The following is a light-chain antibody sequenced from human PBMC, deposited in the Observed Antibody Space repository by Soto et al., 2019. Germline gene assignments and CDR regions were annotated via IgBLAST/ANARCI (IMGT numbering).Light chain of an antibody. V-gene: IGKV3-15*01. CDR3: QQYNDWPPFT. Sequence: EIVLTQSPATLSVSPGERATLSCRASQAVSSYLAWYQQKPGQAPRLLIYGASTRATGIPARFSGSGSGTEFTLTISSLLSEDFAVYYCQQYNDWPPFTFGAGTRVDIK. CDR1: QAVSSY. J-gene: IGKJ3*01. CDR2: GAS.